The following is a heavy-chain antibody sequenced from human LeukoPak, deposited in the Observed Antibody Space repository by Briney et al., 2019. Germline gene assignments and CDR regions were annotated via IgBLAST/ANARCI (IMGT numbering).Heavy chain of an antibody. CDR3: ARVSHSSGWYFDY. CDR1: GFTFSSYS. D-gene: IGHD6-19*01. Sequence: GGSLRLSCAASGFTFSSYSMNWVRQAPGKGLEWVSSISSSSSYIYYADSVKGRFTISRDNAKNSLYLQMNSLRAEDTAVYYCARVSHSSGWYFDYWGQGTLVTVS. CDR2: ISSSSSYI. J-gene: IGHJ4*02. V-gene: IGHV3-21*01.